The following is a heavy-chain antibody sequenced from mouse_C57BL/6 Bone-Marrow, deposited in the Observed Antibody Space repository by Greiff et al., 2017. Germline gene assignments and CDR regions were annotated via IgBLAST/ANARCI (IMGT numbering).Heavy chain of an antibody. V-gene: IGHV1-81*01. J-gene: IGHJ4*01. D-gene: IGHD2-1*01. CDR3: ARGGGNYVDYAMDD. CDR2: IYPRSGNT. Sequence: VQLQESGAELARPGASVKLSCKASGYTFTSYGISWVKQRTGQGLEWIGEIYPRSGNTYYNEKFKGKATLTADKSSSTAYMELRSLTSEDSAVYFCARGGGNYVDYAMDDWGQGTSVTVSS. CDR1: GYTFTSYG.